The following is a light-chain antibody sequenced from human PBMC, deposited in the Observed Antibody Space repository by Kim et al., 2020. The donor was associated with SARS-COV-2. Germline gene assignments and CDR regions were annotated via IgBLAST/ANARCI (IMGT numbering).Light chain of an antibody. Sequence: QSALTQPASVSGSPGQSLTISCTGTSSDVGYYNHVSWYQQHPGKAPKLLLYNASERPSGISNRFSGSKSGNTASLTISGLQAEHEADYYCSSHTSRNTLVVFGGGTQLTVL. CDR2: NAS. J-gene: IGLJ2*01. V-gene: IGLV2-14*03. CDR1: SSDVGYYNH. CDR3: SSHTSRNTLVV.